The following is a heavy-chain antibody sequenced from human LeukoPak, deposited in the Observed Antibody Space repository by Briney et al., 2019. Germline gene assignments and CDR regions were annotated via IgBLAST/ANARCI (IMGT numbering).Heavy chain of an antibody. J-gene: IGHJ4*02. Sequence: NPGESLKISCKGSGSSFTSYWIGWVRQLPGKGLEWMGIIYPGDSDTSYSPSFQGQVTISADKSISTAYLQWSSLKASDTAMYYCARSSPHCSSTSCPFDYWGQGTLVTVSS. CDR1: GSSFTSYW. CDR3: ARSSPHCSSTSCPFDY. V-gene: IGHV5-51*01. CDR2: IYPGDSDT. D-gene: IGHD2-2*01.